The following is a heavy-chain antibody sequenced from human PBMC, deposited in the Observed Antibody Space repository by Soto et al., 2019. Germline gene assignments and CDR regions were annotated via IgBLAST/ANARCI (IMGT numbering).Heavy chain of an antibody. J-gene: IGHJ4*02. V-gene: IGHV3-15*01. CDR3: TTSFMITFGGVIARGY. CDR2: IKSRADGDTT. CDR1: RFTFTNAW. D-gene: IGHD3-16*02. Sequence: EVQLVESGGGLVKPGGSLRLSCAASRFTFTNAWMSWVRQAPGKGLEWVGRIKSRADGDTTDYAAPVKSRFTISRDDSENMLYLQMDSLQTEDTAVYFCTTSFMITFGGVIARGYWGQGTLVTVSS.